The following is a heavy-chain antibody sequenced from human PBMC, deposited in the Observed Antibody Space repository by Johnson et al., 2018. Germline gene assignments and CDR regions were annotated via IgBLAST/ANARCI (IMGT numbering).Heavy chain of an antibody. V-gene: IGHV3-21*01. D-gene: IGHD1-7*01. CDR1: GFTFSSYS. CDR3: AKWELGGHYAFYI. CDR2: ISSSSSYI. J-gene: IGHJ3*02. Sequence: VQLVQSGGGLVKPGGSLRLSCAASGFTFSSYSMNWVRQAPGKWLEWVSSISSSSSYIYYADSVKGQFTTFRENAKNSLYLQMNSLRAEDTAVYYCAKWELGGHYAFYIWGQGTVVTGSS.